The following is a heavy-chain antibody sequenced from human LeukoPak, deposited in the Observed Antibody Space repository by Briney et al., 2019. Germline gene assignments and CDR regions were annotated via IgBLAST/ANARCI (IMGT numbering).Heavy chain of an antibody. CDR2: IYPGDSDT. D-gene: IGHD3-9*01. V-gene: IGHV5-51*01. CDR1: GYSFTSYW. J-gene: IGHJ3*02. Sequence: GESLKISCKGSGYSFTSYWIGWVRQMPGKGLEWMGIIYPGDSDTRYSPSFQGQVTISADKSSTTAYLQWSSLKASDTAMYYCASRLRYFDWPNEAAFDIWGQGTMVTVSS. CDR3: ASRLRYFDWPNEAAFDI.